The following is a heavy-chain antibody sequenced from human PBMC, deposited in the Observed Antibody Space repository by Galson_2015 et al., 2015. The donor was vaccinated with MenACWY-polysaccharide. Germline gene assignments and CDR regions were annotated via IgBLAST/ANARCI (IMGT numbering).Heavy chain of an antibody. CDR1: GFTFSSYG. D-gene: IGHD2-2*01. J-gene: IGHJ6*03. Sequence: SLRLSCAASGFTFSSYGMHWVRQAPGKGLEWVAVIWYDGSNKYYADSVKGRFTISRDNSKNTLYLQMNSLRAEDTAVYYCARGRIPAAILGRYYYYYYYMDVWGKGTTVTVSS. CDR3: ARGRIPAAILGRYYYYYYYMDV. V-gene: IGHV3-33*01. CDR2: IWYDGSNK.